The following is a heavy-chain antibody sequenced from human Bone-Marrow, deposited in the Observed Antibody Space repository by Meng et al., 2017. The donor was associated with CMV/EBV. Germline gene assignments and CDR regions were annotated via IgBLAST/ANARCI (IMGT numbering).Heavy chain of an antibody. CDR3: ARDLEYYYDSSGYSGFVY. CDR1: GFSFSNYA. D-gene: IGHD3-22*01. J-gene: IGHJ4*02. V-gene: IGHV3-30*04. Sequence: GGSLRLSCAASGFSFSNYAMHWVRQAPGKGLEWVTVISYDGSNKYYADSVKGRFTISRDNSKNTLYLQMNSLRGEDTAVYYCARDLEYYYDSSGYSGFVYWGQGTLVTVSS. CDR2: ISYDGSNK.